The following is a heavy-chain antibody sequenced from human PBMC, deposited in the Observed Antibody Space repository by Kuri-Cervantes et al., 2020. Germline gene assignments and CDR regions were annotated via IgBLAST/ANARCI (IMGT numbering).Heavy chain of an antibody. V-gene: IGHV4-59*04. J-gene: IGHJ5*02. CDR3: ARLTDSHYDSSEYYGDNWFDP. CDR2: FYSSGST. D-gene: IGHD3-22*01. Sequence: SETLSLTCTVSRGSISSYYWSWIRQPPGKVLEWIGNFYSSGSTYNNPSLKSRVTISVDTSKNQFSLRLSSVTAADTAVYYCARLTDSHYDSSEYYGDNWFDPWGQGTLVTVSS. CDR1: RGSISSYY.